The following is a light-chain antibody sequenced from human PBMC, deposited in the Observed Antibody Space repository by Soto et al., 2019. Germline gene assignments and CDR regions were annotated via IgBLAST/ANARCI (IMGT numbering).Light chain of an antibody. Sequence: EIVMTQSPATLSVSPGERATLSCRASQSVSSNLAWYQQKPGQAPRLLIYGASTRATGIPVRFSGSGSGTEFTLTISSLQSEDFAVYYCQLYNNWPPLTFGGGTKVEIK. CDR3: QLYNNWPPLT. V-gene: IGKV3-15*01. CDR1: QSVSSN. J-gene: IGKJ4*01. CDR2: GAS.